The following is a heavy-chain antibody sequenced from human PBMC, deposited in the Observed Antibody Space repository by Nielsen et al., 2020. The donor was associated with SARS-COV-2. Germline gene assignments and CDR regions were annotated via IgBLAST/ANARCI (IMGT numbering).Heavy chain of an antibody. CDR3: ATGRWDGMDV. Sequence: GGSLRLSCAASGFTFSSYSMNWVRQAPGKGLEWVSGISWNSGSIGYADSVKGRFTISRDNAKNSLYLQMNSLRAEDTALYYCATGRWDGMDVWGQGTTVTVSS. CDR1: GFTFSSYS. D-gene: IGHD5-24*01. J-gene: IGHJ6*02. CDR2: ISWNSGSI. V-gene: IGHV3-9*01.